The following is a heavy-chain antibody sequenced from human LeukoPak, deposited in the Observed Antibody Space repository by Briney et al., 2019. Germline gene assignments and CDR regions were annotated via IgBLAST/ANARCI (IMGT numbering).Heavy chain of an antibody. CDR1: GYTFTSYA. CDR2: INAGNGNT. D-gene: IGHD4-17*01. V-gene: IGHV1-3*01. CDR3: ARGKTTVTTPLGY. Sequence: GASVKVSCKASGYTFTSYAMHWVRQAPGQRLEWMGWINAGNGNTKYSQKFQGRVTITRDTSASTAYMELSSLRSEDTAVYYCARGKTTVTTPLGYWGQGTLVTVSS. J-gene: IGHJ4*02.